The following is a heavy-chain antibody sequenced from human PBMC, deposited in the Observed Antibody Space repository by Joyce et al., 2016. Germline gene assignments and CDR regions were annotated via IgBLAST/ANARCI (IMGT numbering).Heavy chain of an antibody. J-gene: IGHJ4*02. V-gene: IGHV3-21*01. CDR3: AREALVGSTGWFSY. D-gene: IGHD6-19*01. Sequence: EVHLVESGGALVKPGGSLRLSCAASGFTFSSYNMNWVRQAPGKGLEWVSSISPPSSYIYYADSGKGRFTISRDNAKNSLFLQMNNLRAEDTAVYYCAREALVGSTGWFSYWGQGTLVTVSS. CDR1: GFTFSSYN. CDR2: ISPPSSYI.